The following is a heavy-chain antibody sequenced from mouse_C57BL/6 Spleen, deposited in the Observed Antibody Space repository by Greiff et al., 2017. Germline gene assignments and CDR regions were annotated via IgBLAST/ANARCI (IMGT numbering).Heavy chain of an antibody. CDR3: ARHYSNYYYAMDY. CDR2: IYPGSGST. V-gene: IGHV1-55*01. J-gene: IGHJ4*01. Sequence: QVQLQQSGAELVKPGASVKMSCKASGYTFTSYWITWVKQRPGQGLEWIGDIYPGSGSTNYNEKFKSKATLTVDTSSSTAYMQLSSLTSEDSAVYYCARHYSNYYYAMDYWGQGTSGTVSS. D-gene: IGHD2-5*01. CDR1: GYTFTSYW.